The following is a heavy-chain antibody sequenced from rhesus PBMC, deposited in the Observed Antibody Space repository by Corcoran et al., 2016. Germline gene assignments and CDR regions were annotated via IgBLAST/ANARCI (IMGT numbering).Heavy chain of an antibody. J-gene: IGHJ4*01. D-gene: IGHD1-26*01. CDR3: ARVPTGTTSCDY. V-gene: IGHV4S7*01. Sequence: QVQLQESGPGLLKPSQTLPLTYSVSGGSISRAYGRAWIRQPPGKGLEWIGSFYSSSGHTYYNPSLKSRATISTDTSKNQFSLKLSSVTAADTAVYYCARVPTGTTSCDYWGQGVRVTVSS. CDR1: GGSISRAYG. CDR2: FYSSSGHT.